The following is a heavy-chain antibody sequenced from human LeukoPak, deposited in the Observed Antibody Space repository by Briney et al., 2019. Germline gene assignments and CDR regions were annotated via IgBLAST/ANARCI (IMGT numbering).Heavy chain of an antibody. CDR2: IYYSGST. V-gene: IGHV4-31*11. J-gene: IGHJ3*02. Sequence: SGTLSLTCAVSGGSISSGGYYWSWIRQHPGKGLELIVYIYYSGSTYYNPSLQSRVTISVDTSKNQFSLKLSSVTAADTAVYYCARMYCYDSSSYYYHACDIWGQGTMVTVSS. D-gene: IGHD3-22*01. CDR3: ARMYCYDSSSYYYHACDI. CDR1: GGSISSGGYY.